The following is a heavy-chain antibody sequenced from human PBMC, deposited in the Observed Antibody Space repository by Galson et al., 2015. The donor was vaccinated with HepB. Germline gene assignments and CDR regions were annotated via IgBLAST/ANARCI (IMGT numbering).Heavy chain of an antibody. D-gene: IGHD2-2*01. J-gene: IGHJ4*02. Sequence: QVQLQESGPGLVKPSETLSLTCAVYGGSFTNYYWTWIRQPPGKGLEWIGEINHRGSSNCNPSLKSRVTMSVDMSKNQFSLKLTSGTAADTAVYYCARGWKDTSNLFARRIYFDYWGQGTLVTVSS. CDR1: GGSFTNYY. CDR3: ARGWKDTSNLFARRIYFDY. CDR2: INHRGSS. V-gene: IGHV4-34*10.